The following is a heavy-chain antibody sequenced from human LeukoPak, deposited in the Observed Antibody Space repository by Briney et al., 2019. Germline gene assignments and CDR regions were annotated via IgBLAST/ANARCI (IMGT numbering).Heavy chain of an antibody. CDR3: ARDDPYYGLNAFDI. D-gene: IGHD4-17*01. CDR1: GGSISSYY. V-gene: IGHV4-59*12. J-gene: IGHJ3*02. Sequence: SETLSLTCTVSGGSISSYYWSWIRQPPGKGLEWIGYIYYSGSTNYNPSLKSRVTISVDTSKNQFSLKLSSVTAADTAVYYCARDDPYYGLNAFDIWGQGTMVTVSS. CDR2: IYYSGST.